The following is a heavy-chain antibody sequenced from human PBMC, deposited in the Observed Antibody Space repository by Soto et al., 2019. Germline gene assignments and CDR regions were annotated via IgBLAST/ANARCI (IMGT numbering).Heavy chain of an antibody. CDR2: IIPILGIA. CDR3: ARGGEAYNFGAVY. V-gene: IGHV1-69*02. D-gene: IGHD1-1*01. Sequence: GASVKVSCKASGGTFSSYTISWVRQAPGQGLEWMGRIIPILGIANYAQKFQGRVTITADESTNSVYMELRSLRSDDTAVYSCARGGEAYNFGAVYWAQGPPATVSS. J-gene: IGHJ4*02. CDR1: GGTFSSYT.